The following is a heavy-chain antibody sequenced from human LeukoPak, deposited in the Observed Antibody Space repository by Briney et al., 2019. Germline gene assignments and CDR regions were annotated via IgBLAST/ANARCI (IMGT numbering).Heavy chain of an antibody. CDR3: ASGRHDFVH. CDR2: INLDGNEI. CDR1: GFAFSTYW. J-gene: IGHJ4*01. V-gene: IGHV3-7*01. Sequence: GGSLRFSCAASGFAFSTYWMTWVRQAPGKGLEWVANINLDGNEIHYVDSLKDRFTISRDNARNSLYLQMNSLRAEDTAVYYCASGRHDFVHWGHGTLVTVSS. D-gene: IGHD3-16*01.